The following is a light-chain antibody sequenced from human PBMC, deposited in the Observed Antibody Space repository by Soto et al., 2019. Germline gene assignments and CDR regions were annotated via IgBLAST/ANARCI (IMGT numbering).Light chain of an antibody. CDR2: DAS. Sequence: DIVMTQSPDSLAVSPGERATLSCRASQSVNRYLVWYQQKPGQAPRLLMYDASKRATGIPARFSGSGSGTDLTLTISRLEPEDFAVYYCQQYGSSPITFGQGTRLEIK. J-gene: IGKJ5*01. CDR1: QSVNRY. CDR3: QQYGSSPIT. V-gene: IGKV3-20*01.